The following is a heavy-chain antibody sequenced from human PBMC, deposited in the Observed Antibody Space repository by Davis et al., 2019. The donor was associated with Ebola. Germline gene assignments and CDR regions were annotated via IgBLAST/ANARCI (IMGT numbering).Heavy chain of an antibody. CDR2: IYNVYTT. D-gene: IGHD6-19*01. Sequence: GESLKISCAASGLSVGSTYMNWVRQAPGKGLEWVSVIYNVYTTYYADSVKGRFTISRDSSKNTVYLQMNSLRAEDTAVYYCARHYSTVWYHYDYFDYWGQGVLVTVSS. CDR3: ARHYSTVWYHYDYFDY. V-gene: IGHV3-66*04. CDR1: GLSVGSTY. J-gene: IGHJ4*02.